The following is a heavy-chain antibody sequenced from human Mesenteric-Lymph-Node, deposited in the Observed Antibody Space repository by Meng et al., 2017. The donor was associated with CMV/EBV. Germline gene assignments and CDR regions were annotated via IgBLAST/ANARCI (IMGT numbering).Heavy chain of an antibody. CDR2: IYYSGST. CDR1: GGSISSGDYY. D-gene: IGHD4-11*01. J-gene: IGHJ6*02. Sequence: SETLSLTCTVSGGSISSGDYYWSWIRQPPGKGLEWIGYIYYSGSTYYNPSLKSRVTISVDTSKNQFSLKLSSVTAADTAVYYCARVSVTLYYYYGMDVWGQGTTVTVSS. CDR3: ARVSVTLYYYYGMDV. V-gene: IGHV4-30-4*08.